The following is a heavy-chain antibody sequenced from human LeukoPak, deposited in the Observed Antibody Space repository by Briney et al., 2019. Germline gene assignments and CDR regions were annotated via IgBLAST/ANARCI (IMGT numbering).Heavy chain of an antibody. J-gene: IGHJ4*02. Sequence: TGRSLRLSCAASGSTFDDYAMHWVRQAPGKGLEWVSGISWNSGSIGYADSVKGRFTISRDNAKNSPYLQMNSLRAEDMALYYCATLGGDFDYWGQGTLVTVSS. CDR3: ATLGGDFDY. CDR2: ISWNSGSI. V-gene: IGHV3-9*03. D-gene: IGHD3-16*01. CDR1: GSTFDDYA.